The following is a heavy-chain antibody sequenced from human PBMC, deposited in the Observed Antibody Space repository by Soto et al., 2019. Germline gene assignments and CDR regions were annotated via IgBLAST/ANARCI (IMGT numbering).Heavy chain of an antibody. V-gene: IGHV3-21*01. D-gene: IGHD4-17*01. CDR2: ISSSSSYI. J-gene: IGHJ4*02. CDR1: GFTFSSYS. Sequence: EVQLMESGGGLVKPGGSLRLSCAASGFTFSSYSMNWVRQAPGKGLEWVSSISSSSSYIYYADSVKGRFTISRDNAKNPRYLKMNSLRAEDTALYYCARDIITTVTMRAFDYWGQETVVSVSS. CDR3: ARDIITTVTMRAFDY.